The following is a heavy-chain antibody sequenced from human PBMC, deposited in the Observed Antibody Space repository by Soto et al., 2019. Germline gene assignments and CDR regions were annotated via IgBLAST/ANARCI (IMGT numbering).Heavy chain of an antibody. V-gene: IGHV1-18*01. CDR3: VRDLDGSGSYYTDY. J-gene: IGHJ4*02. Sequence: QIQLVQSGAEVKKPGASVKVSCKASGYTFSIYGINWVRQAPGQGLEWMGWTRPNNGNTKYAQNLQVRVTMTTDTSTSTAYMELRSLRPDDTAVYYCVRDLDGSGSYYTDYWGQGTLVTVSS. D-gene: IGHD3-10*01. CDR1: GYTFSIYG. CDR2: TRPNNGNT.